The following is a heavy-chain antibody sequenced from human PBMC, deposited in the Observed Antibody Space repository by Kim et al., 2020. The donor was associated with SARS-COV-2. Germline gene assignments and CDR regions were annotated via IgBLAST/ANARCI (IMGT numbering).Heavy chain of an antibody. CDR3: ASDLVVVPAAYGMDV. Sequence: AQKFQGRVTMTRDTSTSTVYMELISLRSEDTAVYYCASDLVVVPAAYGMDVWGQGTTVTVSS. D-gene: IGHD2-2*01. V-gene: IGHV1-46*01. J-gene: IGHJ6*02.